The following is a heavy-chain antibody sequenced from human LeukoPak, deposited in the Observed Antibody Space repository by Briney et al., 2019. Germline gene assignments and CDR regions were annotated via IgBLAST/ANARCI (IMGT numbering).Heavy chain of an antibody. J-gene: IGHJ3*02. D-gene: IGHD6-19*01. CDR3: ARAQWLGYRTPRGAFDI. CDR2: IYYSGST. CDR1: GDSISSSSSY. Sequence: PSETLSLTCTVSGDSISSSSSYWGWIRQPPGKGLEWIGSIYYSGSTYYNPSLKSRVTISVDTSKNQFSLKLSSVTAADTAVYYCARAQWLGYRTPRGAFDIWGQGTMVTVSS. V-gene: IGHV4-39*07.